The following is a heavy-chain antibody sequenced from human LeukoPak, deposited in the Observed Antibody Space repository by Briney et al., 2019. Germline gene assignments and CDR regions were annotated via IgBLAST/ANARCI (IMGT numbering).Heavy chain of an antibody. CDR3: ARDSGTTYYYDSSGFNWGSGYFDY. Sequence: PSETLSLTCTVSGGSISSYYWSWIRQPAGKGLEWIGRIYTSGSTNYNPSLKSRVTMSVDTSKNQFSLKLSSVTAADTAVYYCARDSGTTYYYDSSGFNWGSGYFDYWGQGTLVTVSS. D-gene: IGHD3-22*01. CDR1: GGSISSYY. J-gene: IGHJ4*02. V-gene: IGHV4-4*07. CDR2: IYTSGST.